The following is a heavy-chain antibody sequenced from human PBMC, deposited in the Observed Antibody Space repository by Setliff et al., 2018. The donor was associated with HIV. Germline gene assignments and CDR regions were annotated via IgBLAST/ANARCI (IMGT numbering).Heavy chain of an antibody. J-gene: IGHJ1*01. CDR2: VDPADGET. V-gene: IGHV1-69-2*01. D-gene: IGHD6-6*01. CDR3: ARDPAPSSSASYFQH. Sequence: ASVKVSCKASGYTFTDYYIHWVQQAPGKGLEWMGRVDPADGETKYAEKFQARVTITADTSTDTAYMEVSGLRSEDTAVYYCARDPAPSSSASYFQHWGQGTPVTVSS. CDR1: GYTFTDYY.